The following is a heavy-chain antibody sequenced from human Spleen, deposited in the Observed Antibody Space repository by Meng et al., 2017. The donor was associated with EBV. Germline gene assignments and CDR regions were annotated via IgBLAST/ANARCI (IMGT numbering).Heavy chain of an antibody. CDR1: GGSISSGGYY. Sequence: QVQLQESGSGLVNPSQTLSLTCAVSGGSISSGGYYWSWIPQPPGMGLEWIVYIYYSGTTYYHPSLKSRVTISVDTSKNPFPLMLSSVTAADTAVYYWARTVRVRSFDYWGQGTLVTVSS. V-gene: IGHV4-30-4*01. J-gene: IGHJ4*02. D-gene: IGHD4-11*01. CDR3: ARTVRVRSFDY. CDR2: IYYSGTT.